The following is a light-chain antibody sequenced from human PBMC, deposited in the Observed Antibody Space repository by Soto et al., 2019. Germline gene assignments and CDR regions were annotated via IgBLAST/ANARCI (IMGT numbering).Light chain of an antibody. CDR2: DAS. CDR3: QQYGSSPIT. Sequence: EIVLTQSPATLSLSPGERATLSCRASQSVSTYFAWYQQKPGQAPRLLIYDASNRATGIPARFSGSGSGTDFTLTISRLEPEDFAVYYCQQYGSSPITFGQGTRLEIK. CDR1: QSVSTY. J-gene: IGKJ5*01. V-gene: IGKV3-11*01.